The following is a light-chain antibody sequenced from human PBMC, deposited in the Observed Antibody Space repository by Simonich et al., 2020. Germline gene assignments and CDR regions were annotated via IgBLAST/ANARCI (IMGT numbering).Light chain of an antibody. J-gene: IGLJ2*01. Sequence: QSVLTQPPSVSAAPGQKVTISCSGSSSNIGNNYVSWYQQLPGKAPKLLIYDNNKLPSGFPDRFAGSKSGTSATLGITGLQTGDEADYYCGTWDSSLSAGVFGGGTKLTVL. CDR1: SSNIGNNY. CDR3: GTWDSSLSAGV. CDR2: DNN. V-gene: IGLV1-51*01.